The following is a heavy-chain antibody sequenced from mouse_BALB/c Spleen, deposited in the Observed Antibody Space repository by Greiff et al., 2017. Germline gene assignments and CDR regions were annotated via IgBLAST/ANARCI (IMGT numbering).Heavy chain of an antibody. CDR2: ISDGGSYT. D-gene: IGHD1-1*01. V-gene: IGHV5-4*02. J-gene: IGHJ4*01. CDR3: ARDRGTTVVRAMDY. CDR1: GFTFSDYY. Sequence: DVHLVESGGGLVKPGGSLKLSCAASGFTFSDYYMYWVRQTPEKRLEWVATISDGGSYTYYPDSVKGRFTISRDNAKNNLYLQMSSLKSEDTAMYYCARDRGTTVVRAMDYWGQGTSVTVSS.